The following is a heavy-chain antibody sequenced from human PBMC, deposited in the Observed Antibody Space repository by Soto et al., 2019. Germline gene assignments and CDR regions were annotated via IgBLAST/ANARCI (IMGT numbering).Heavy chain of an antibody. J-gene: IGHJ3*02. Sequence: ASVKVSCKASGYTFSSYGISWVRQAPGQGLEWMGWISAYNGNRNYVQKFQGRVIMITDTSTSTAYMELWSLRSDDTAVDYCARDARLSLTGRSNAFDIWGQGTMVTVSS. D-gene: IGHD1-20*01. V-gene: IGHV1-18*01. CDR3: ARDARLSLTGRSNAFDI. CDR1: GYTFSSYG. CDR2: ISAYNGNR.